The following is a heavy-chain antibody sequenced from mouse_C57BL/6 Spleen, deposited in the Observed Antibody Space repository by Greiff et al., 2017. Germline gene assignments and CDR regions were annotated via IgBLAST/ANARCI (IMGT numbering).Heavy chain of an antibody. CDR3: ARYSWAYAMDY. Sequence: QVQLQQPGAELVKPGASVKLSCKASGYTFTSYWMHWVKQRPGQGLEWIGMIHPNSGSTNYNEKFKSKATLTVDKSSSTAYMQLSSLTSEDSAVYYCARYSWAYAMDYWGQGTSVTVSS. D-gene: IGHD3-1*01. J-gene: IGHJ4*01. CDR2: IHPNSGST. V-gene: IGHV1-64*01. CDR1: GYTFTSYW.